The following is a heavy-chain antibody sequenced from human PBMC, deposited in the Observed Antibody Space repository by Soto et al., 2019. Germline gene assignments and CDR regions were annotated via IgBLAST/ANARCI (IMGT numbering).Heavy chain of an antibody. Sequence: QLQLQESGPGLVKPSETLSLTCTVSGGSISSSSYYWGWIRQPPGKGLEWIGSIYYSGSTYYNPSLKSRVTIAVDTSKTQFSLKLSSVTAADTAVYYCARHGLMTQTSGVDYWGQGTLVTVSS. CDR1: GGSISSSSYY. CDR3: ARHGLMTQTSGVDY. D-gene: IGHD3-10*01. J-gene: IGHJ4*01. V-gene: IGHV4-39*01. CDR2: IYYSGST.